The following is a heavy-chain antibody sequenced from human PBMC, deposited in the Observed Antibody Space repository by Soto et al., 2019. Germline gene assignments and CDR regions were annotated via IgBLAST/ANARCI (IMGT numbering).Heavy chain of an antibody. D-gene: IGHD2-15*01. Sequence: QVQLQESGPGLVKPSETLSLTCTVSGGSISGYYWSWIRQPPGKGLVWIGYIYDSGSTNYNPSLKSRVTISVDTSKNQFSLKLSSVTAADTAVYYCARRWGRSFDYWGQGNLVTVSS. J-gene: IGHJ4*02. CDR1: GGSISGYY. V-gene: IGHV4-59*08. CDR3: ARRWGRSFDY. CDR2: IYDSGST.